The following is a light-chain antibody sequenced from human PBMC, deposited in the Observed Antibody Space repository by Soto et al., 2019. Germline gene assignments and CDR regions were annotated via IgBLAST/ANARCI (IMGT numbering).Light chain of an antibody. CDR1: QNVSSNL. J-gene: IGKJ5*01. Sequence: TVLTQSPGTLSLSPGERATLSCRASQNVSSNLLVWYQQHPGQAPRLLIYGASSRATGIPDRFSGSGSGTDFSLTNRRLEPDECAEYNCHWYGSSQVTVGHGTRLEI. CDR3: HWYGSSQVT. V-gene: IGKV3-20*01. CDR2: GAS.